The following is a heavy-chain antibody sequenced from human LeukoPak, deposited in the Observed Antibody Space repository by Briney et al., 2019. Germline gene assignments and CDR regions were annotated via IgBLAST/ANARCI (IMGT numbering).Heavy chain of an antibody. CDR1: GGSISSGSYY. CDR3: ARAGGFNEFDY. CDR2: IYTSGST. D-gene: IGHD5-24*01. V-gene: IGHV4-61*02. Sequence: PSQTLSLTCTVSGGSISSGSYYWSWIRQPAGKGLEWIGRIYTSGSTNYSPSLKSRVTMSIDTSKKQFSLKLSSVTAADTAVYYCARAGGFNEFDYWGQGTLVTVSS. J-gene: IGHJ4*02.